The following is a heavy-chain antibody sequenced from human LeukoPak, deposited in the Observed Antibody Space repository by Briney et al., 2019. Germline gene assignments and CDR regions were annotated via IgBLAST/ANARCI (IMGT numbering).Heavy chain of an antibody. CDR1: GFTFSSYS. V-gene: IGHV3-48*01. D-gene: IGHD3-22*01. Sequence: GGSLRLSCAASGFTFSSYSMNWVRQAPEKGLEWVSYISSSSSTIYYADSVKGRFTISRDNAKNSLYLQMNSLRAEDTAVYYCAGGSEADYYDSSGYWDFDYWGQGTLVTVSS. J-gene: IGHJ4*02. CDR2: ISSSSSTI. CDR3: AGGSEADYYDSSGYWDFDY.